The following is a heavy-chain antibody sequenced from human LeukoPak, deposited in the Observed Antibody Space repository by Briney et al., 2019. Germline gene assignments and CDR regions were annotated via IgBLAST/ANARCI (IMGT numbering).Heavy chain of an antibody. Sequence: ASVTVSCKASGYPFTSYYIHWVRQAPGQGLEWMGIIDPRGGSTSYAQKFQGRVSMTRDTSTSTVYLDLSSLRSEDTAMYYCAGVWAISSAGPPGCWGQGTLVTVSS. D-gene: IGHD6-13*01. V-gene: IGHV1-46*01. CDR3: AGVWAISSAGPPGC. CDR2: IDPRGGST. J-gene: IGHJ4*02. CDR1: GYPFTSYY.